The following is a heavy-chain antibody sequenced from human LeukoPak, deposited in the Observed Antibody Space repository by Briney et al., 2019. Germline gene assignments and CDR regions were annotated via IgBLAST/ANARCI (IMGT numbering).Heavy chain of an antibody. CDR3: ARGRPHGNDY. V-gene: IGHV3-74*01. CDR1: GFTFSSYW. D-gene: IGHD4-23*01. J-gene: IGHJ4*02. CDR2: INSDGSST. Sequence: GGSLRLSCAASGFTFSSYWMHWVRQAPGKGLVWVSRINSDGSSTTYADSVKGQFTISRDNAKNTLYLQMNSLRVEDTAVYYCARGRPHGNDYWGQGTLVTVSS.